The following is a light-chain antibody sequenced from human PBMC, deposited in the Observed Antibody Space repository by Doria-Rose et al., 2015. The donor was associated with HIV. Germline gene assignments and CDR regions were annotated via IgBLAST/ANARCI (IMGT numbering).Light chain of an antibody. CDR1: QSLLYTSKNY. V-gene: IGKV4-1*01. J-gene: IGKJ3*01. CDR3: QQYYDTPS. Sequence: VLTQPPESLGISLGERATLNCKSNQSLLYTSKNYLAWYQQKPGQPPNLLIYWASTRQSGVPARFSGSGSGTDFTLTISSLEAEDVAVYYCQQYYDTPSFGPGTTVDIK. CDR2: WAS.